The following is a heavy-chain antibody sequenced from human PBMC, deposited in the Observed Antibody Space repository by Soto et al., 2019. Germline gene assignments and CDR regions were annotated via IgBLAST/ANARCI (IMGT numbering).Heavy chain of an antibody. D-gene: IGHD1-26*01. CDR2: IYYSGST. CDR1: GGSISSGDYY. V-gene: IGHV4-30-4*02. J-gene: IGHJ4*02. Sequence: ASETLSLTCTVSGGSISSGDYYWSWIRQPPGKGLEWIGYIYYSGSTYYNPSLKSRVTISVDTSKNQFSLKLTSPTAADTAVYYCARGVGSSPPQYWGRGTLVTVSS. CDR3: ARGVGSSPPQY.